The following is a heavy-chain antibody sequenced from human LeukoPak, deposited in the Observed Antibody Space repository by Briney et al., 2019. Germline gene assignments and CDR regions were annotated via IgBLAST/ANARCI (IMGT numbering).Heavy chain of an antibody. V-gene: IGHV4-34*01. CDR1: GGSFSGYY. D-gene: IGHD2-2*02. J-gene: IGHJ5*02. CDR2: INHSGST. Sequence: SETLSLTCAVYGGSFSGYYWSWIRQPPGKGLEWIGEINHSGSTNYNPSLKSRVTISVDTSKNQFSLKLSSVTAADTAVYYCARADIVVVPAAIIGNWFDPWGQGTLVTVFS. CDR3: ARADIVVVPAAIIGNWFDP.